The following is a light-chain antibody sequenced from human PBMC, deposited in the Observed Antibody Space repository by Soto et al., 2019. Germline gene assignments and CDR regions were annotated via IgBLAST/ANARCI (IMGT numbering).Light chain of an antibody. CDR1: SSDVGGYNY. V-gene: IGLV2-8*01. J-gene: IGLJ1*01. Sequence: QSALTQPRSASGSPGQSVAISCTGTSSDVGGYNYVSWYQQHPGKAPKLMIYEVNKRPSGVPDRFSGSKSGNTASLTVSGLQVEDEADYYCSSYAGSSNVFGTGTKVTVL. CDR3: SSYAGSSNV. CDR2: EVN.